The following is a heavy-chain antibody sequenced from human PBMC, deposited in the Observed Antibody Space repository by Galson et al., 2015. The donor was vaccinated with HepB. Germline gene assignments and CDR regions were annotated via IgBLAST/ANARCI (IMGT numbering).Heavy chain of an antibody. J-gene: IGHJ3*02. V-gene: IGHV2-5*08. CDR1: GFSLRTSGMC. CDR3: AHTPYSSSCNAFDI. CDR2: IYWDDDK. D-gene: IGHD6-13*01. Sequence: PALVKPTQTLTLTCTFSGFSLRTSGMCVGWIRQPPGKALEWLALIYWDDDKRYSPSLKSRLTITKDTSKNQVVLTMTNMDPVDTATYYCAHTPYSSSCNAFDIWGQGTMVTVSS.